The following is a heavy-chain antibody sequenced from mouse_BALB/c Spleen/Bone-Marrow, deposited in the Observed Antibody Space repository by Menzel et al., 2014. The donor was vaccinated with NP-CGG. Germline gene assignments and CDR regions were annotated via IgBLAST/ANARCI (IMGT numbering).Heavy chain of an antibody. J-gene: IGHJ3*01. D-gene: IGHD2-4*01. CDR2: IWAGGST. CDR3: ARDRYYDYDEGFAY. Sequence: VKLQESGPGLVAPSQSLSITCTVSGFSLTSYGVHWVRQPPGKGLEWLGVIWAGGSTNYNSALMSRLSISKDNSKSQVFLKMNSLQTDDTAMYYCARDRYYDYDEGFAYWGQGTLVTVSA. V-gene: IGHV2-9*02. CDR1: GFSLTSYG.